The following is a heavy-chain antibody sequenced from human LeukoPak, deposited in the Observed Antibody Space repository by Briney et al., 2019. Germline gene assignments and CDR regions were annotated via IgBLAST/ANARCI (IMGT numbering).Heavy chain of an antibody. CDR1: GGPISSGGYY. D-gene: IGHD6-19*01. CDR3: ARGMVAVADTNWFDP. CDR2: IYYSGST. V-gene: IGHV4-31*03. Sequence: SETLSLTCTVSGGPISSGGYYWSWIRQHPGQGLEWIGYIYYSGSTYYNPSLKSRVTISVDTPKNQFSLKLSSVTAADTAVYYCARGMVAVADTNWFDPWGQGTLVTVSS. J-gene: IGHJ5*02.